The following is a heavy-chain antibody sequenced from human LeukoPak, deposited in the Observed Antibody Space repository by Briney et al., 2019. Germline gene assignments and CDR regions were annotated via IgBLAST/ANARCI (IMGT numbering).Heavy chain of an antibody. V-gene: IGHV4-61*02. D-gene: IGHD6-13*01. CDR1: GGSISSGSYY. J-gene: IGHJ4*02. Sequence: SQTLSLTCTVSGGSISSGSYYWSWIRQPAGKGLEWIGRIYTSGSTNYNPSLKSRVTISVDTSENQFSLKLSSVTAADTAVYYCARGEAAAVPFDYWGQGTLVTVSS. CDR2: IYTSGST. CDR3: ARGEAAAVPFDY.